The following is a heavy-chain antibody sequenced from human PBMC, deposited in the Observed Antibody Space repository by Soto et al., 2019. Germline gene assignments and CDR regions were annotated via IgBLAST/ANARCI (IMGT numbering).Heavy chain of an antibody. Sequence: GGSLRLSCAASGFTFRSYAFHWVRQAPGKGLEYVSAIDSSGSRIYYADSVKGRFSISRDNSKNTLFFQMGSLGAEDMAVYYCARIFSDNSGYYYDYWGQGTLVTVSS. J-gene: IGHJ4*02. CDR3: ARIFSDNSGYYYDY. V-gene: IGHV3-64*02. D-gene: IGHD3-22*01. CDR1: GFTFRSYA. CDR2: IDSSGSRI.